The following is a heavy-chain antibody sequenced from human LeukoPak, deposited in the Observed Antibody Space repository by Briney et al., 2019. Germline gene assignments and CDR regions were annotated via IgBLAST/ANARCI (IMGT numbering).Heavy chain of an antibody. CDR1: GFTFSDYG. V-gene: IGHV3-30*18. CDR3: EKWRITRCRAP. Sequence: PGRPLRLSCAASGFTFSDYGMNWVRQAPGKGLEWVAVISYDGNSEYYADSVKGRFSISRDNSKDTLYLQMNSLRPEHTAVYYFEKWRITRCRAPWGQGNLVTVSS. J-gene: IGHJ5*02. CDR2: ISYDGNSE. D-gene: IGHD2-2*01.